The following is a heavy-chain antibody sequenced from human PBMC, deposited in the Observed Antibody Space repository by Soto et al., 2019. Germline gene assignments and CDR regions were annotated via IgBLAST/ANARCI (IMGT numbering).Heavy chain of an antibody. J-gene: IGHJ4*02. Sequence: QVQLLESGGGVVQTGRSLRLSCAASGLTFSSYGMHWVRQAPGKGLEWVAVISYDGSNKFYADSVKGRFTISRDNSKNTLYLQMNSLRAEDTAVYYCAKDLDYPYYFDYWGQGTLVNVSS. V-gene: IGHV3-30*18. CDR2: ISYDGSNK. CDR3: AKDLDYPYYFDY. D-gene: IGHD5-12*01. CDR1: GLTFSSYG.